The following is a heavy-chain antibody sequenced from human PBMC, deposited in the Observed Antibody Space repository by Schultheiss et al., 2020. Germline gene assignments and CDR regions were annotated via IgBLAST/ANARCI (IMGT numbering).Heavy chain of an antibody. V-gene: IGHV4-39*01. CDR3: ASTLTPRRQWLVPLFY. CDR1: GGSISSSSYY. D-gene: IGHD6-19*01. Sequence: GSLRLSCTVSGGSISSSSYYWGWIRQPPGKGLEWIVSIYYSGSTYYNPSLKSRVTISVDTSKNQFSLKLSSVTAADTAVYYCASTLTPRRQWLVPLFYWGQGTLVTVSS. CDR2: IYYSGST. J-gene: IGHJ4*02.